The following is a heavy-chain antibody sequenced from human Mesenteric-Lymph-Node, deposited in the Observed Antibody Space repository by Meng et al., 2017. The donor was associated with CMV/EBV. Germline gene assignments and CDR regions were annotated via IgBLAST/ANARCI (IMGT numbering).Heavy chain of an antibody. Sequence: ASVKVSCKASGYTFSSHYMHLVRQAPGQGLEWMGWINTNSGGTNYAQNFQGRVTLTRDTSISTVYMEMTSLRADDTAVYYCDRGTGSSWFDSWGQGSLVTVSS. J-gene: IGHJ5*01. CDR2: INTNSGGT. D-gene: IGHD1-1*01. V-gene: IGHV1-2*02. CDR1: GYTFSSHY. CDR3: DRGTGSSWFDS.